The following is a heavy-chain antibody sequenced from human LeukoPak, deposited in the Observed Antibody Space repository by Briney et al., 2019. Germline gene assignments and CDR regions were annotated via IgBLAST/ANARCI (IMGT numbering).Heavy chain of an antibody. V-gene: IGHV4-59*01. CDR3: ARGRVSSSTWYSTHYYYFYMDV. Sequence: SETLSLTCTVSGGSINNYFWSWIRQPPGKGLEWIGYVDHTGSTNFNPSLNGRVSISSDTTKSLFSLRLRSVTAADTAVYFCARGRVSSSTWYSTHYYYFYMDVWGKGTTVTVSS. CDR2: VDHTGST. J-gene: IGHJ6*03. D-gene: IGHD1-1*01. CDR1: GGSINNYF.